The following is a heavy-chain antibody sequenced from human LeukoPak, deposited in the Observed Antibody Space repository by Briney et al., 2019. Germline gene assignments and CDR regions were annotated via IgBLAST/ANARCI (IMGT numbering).Heavy chain of an antibody. CDR1: GFTLSSSW. V-gene: IGHV3-7*01. CDR2: IKQDGGER. CDR3: ASLPGGRTAALEFDL. Sequence: PGGSLRLSCATSGFTLSSSWMSWVRQTPGKGLEWVANIKQDGGERYYVDSVKGRFTISRDNAKNSLFLQMNNLRAEDTAVYYCASLPGGRTAALEFDLRGRGTLVTVSS. D-gene: IGHD6-13*01. J-gene: IGHJ2*01.